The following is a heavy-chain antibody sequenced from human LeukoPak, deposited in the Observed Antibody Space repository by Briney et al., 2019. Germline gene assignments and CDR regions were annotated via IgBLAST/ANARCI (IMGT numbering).Heavy chain of an antibody. CDR1: GGSITNNY. CDR3: ARHSIAVAGPIFDY. CDR2: IYYSGST. V-gene: IGHV4-59*08. D-gene: IGHD6-19*01. Sequence: SETLSLTCSVSGGSITNNYWRWIRQSPGKGLEWIGYIYYSGSTNYNPSLKSRVTISVDTSKNQFSLKLNSVTAADTAVYYCARHSIAVAGPIFDYWGQGTLVTVSS. J-gene: IGHJ4*02.